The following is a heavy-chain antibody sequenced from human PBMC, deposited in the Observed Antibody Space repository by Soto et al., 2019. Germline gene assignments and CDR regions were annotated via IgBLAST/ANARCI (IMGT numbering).Heavy chain of an antibody. Sequence: PGGSLRLSCAASGFTFSNAWMSWVRQAPGKGLEWVGRIKSKTDGGTIDYAAPVKGRFTISRDDSKNTLDLQMNSLKTEDTAVYYCTTEQEDFDWSSDIWGQGTMVTVS. V-gene: IGHV3-15*01. D-gene: IGHD3-9*01. CDR3: TTEQEDFDWSSDI. CDR1: GFTFSNAW. J-gene: IGHJ3*02. CDR2: IKSKTDGGTI.